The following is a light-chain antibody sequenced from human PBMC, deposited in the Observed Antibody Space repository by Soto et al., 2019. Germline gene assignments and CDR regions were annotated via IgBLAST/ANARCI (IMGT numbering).Light chain of an antibody. Sequence: EIVLTQAPATLSLSPGERATLSCRASQSVSSYLAWYQQKPGQAPRLLIYDASNRATGIPARFSGSGSGTDFTLTIISLEPKNFAVYYCQQRSNWPPTFGQGTKVDIK. V-gene: IGKV3-11*01. CDR2: DAS. CDR3: QQRSNWPPT. J-gene: IGKJ1*01. CDR1: QSVSSY.